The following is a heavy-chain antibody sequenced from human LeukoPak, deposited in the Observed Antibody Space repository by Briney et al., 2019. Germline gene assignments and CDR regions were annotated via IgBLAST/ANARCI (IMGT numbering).Heavy chain of an antibody. CDR2: ISSSSSYI. J-gene: IGHJ4*02. CDR1: GFIFSSYW. Sequence: GGSLKLSCAASGFIFSSYWMTWVRQAPGKGLEWVSSISSSSSYIYYADSVKGRFTFSRDNAKNSLYLQMNSLRAEDTAVYYCARHRTASDYWGQGTLVTVSS. V-gene: IGHV3-21*01. D-gene: IGHD3-16*02. CDR3: ARHRTASDY.